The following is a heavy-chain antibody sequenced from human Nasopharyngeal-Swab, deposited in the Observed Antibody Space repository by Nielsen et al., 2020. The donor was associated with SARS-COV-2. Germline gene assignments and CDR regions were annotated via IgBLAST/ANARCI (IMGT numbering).Heavy chain of an antibody. D-gene: IGHD4-17*01. V-gene: IGHV3-30*04. Sequence: WIRQPPGKGLEWVAVISYDGSNKYYADSVKGRFTISRDNSKNTLYLQMNSLRAEDTAVYYCARSTTVRSWNYYGMDVWGQGTTVTVSS. CDR3: ARSTTVRSWNYYGMDV. J-gene: IGHJ6*02. CDR2: ISYDGSNK.